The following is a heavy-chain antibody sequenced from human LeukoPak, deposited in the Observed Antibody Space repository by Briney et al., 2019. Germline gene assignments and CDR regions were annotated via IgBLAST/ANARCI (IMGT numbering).Heavy chain of an antibody. Sequence: PGGSLRLSCAASGFTFDDYGMSWVRQAPGKGLEWVSGINWNGGSTGYADSVKGRFTISRDNAKNSLYLQMNSLRAEDTALYCCARTQYGGNYYYYYMDVWGKGTTVTVSS. V-gene: IGHV3-20*04. CDR2: INWNGGST. J-gene: IGHJ6*03. CDR1: GFTFDDYG. CDR3: ARTQYGGNYYYYYMDV. D-gene: IGHD4-23*01.